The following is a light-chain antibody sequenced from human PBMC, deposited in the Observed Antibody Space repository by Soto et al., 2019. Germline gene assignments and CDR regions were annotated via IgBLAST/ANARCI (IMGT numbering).Light chain of an antibody. J-gene: IGLJ1*01. V-gene: IGLV2-18*02. Sequence: ALTQTPSVSGYPGQSCTISCTGTSSDVGGYNRVSWYQQPPGKAPKLLIYDVSNRPSGGSTRFSGSKSGNTASLTISGLQAEGEADYYCTSYATGSAYVFGPGTKVTVL. CDR2: DVS. CDR3: TSYATGSAYV. CDR1: SSDVGGYNR.